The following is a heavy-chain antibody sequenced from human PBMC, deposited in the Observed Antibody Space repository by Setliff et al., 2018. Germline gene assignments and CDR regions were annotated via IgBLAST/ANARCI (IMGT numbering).Heavy chain of an antibody. Sequence: SLTCNVYGESFDTYYWSWIRQPPGKGLEWFGEIDQSGSGDYNPSFKGRVTISVDTSKKQFSLTLNSVTAADTALYYCRQAVVGRDVFDIWGQGTVVTVSS. V-gene: IGHV4-34*01. D-gene: IGHD1-1*01. J-gene: IGHJ3*02. CDR3: RQAVVGRDVFDI. CDR2: IDQSGSG. CDR1: GESFDTYY.